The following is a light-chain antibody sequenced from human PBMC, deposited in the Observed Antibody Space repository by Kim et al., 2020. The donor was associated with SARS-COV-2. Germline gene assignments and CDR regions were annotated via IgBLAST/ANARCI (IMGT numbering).Light chain of an antibody. Sequence: QAVVTQEPSLTVSPGGTVTLTCASSTGAVTSGYFANWFQQKPGLAPRALIYSASNKYLWTPARFSGSLLGGKAALTLSGVQPEDEAVYYYLLYFGGYWVFGGGTQLTVL. CDR1: TGAVTSGYF. V-gene: IGLV7-43*01. J-gene: IGLJ3*02. CDR3: LLYFGGYWV. CDR2: SAS.